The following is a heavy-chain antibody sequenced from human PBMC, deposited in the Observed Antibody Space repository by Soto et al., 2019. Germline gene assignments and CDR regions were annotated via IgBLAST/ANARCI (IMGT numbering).Heavy chain of an antibody. CDR1: GGTFSSYS. D-gene: IGHD2-2*01. CDR3: AIDYSSSLPNYPLVY. Sequence: QVQLVQSGAEVQKPGSSVKVSCKASGGTFSSYSISWVRQAPGQGLEWMGVIIPIFGTANYAQKFQGRVTITADESTSTAYMELSSLRSEDTSVYYCAIDYSSSLPNYPLVYWGQGTMVTVSA. CDR2: IIPIFGTA. J-gene: IGHJ4*02. V-gene: IGHV1-69*01.